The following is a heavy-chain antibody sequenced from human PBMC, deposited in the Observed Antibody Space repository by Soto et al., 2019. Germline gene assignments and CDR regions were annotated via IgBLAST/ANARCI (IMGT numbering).Heavy chain of an antibody. J-gene: IGHJ6*02. Sequence: QVQLVQSGAEVKKPGASVKVSCKASGYTFTGYYMHWVRQAPGQGLEWMGWINPNSGGTNYAQKFQGWVTMTSDTAISTAYMELSRLRSDETAVYYCARDLGYGSENYYYYYGMDVWGQGTTDTVSS. D-gene: IGHD3-10*01. CDR1: GYTFTGYY. V-gene: IGHV1-2*04. CDR3: ARDLGYGSENYYYYYGMDV. CDR2: INPNSGGT.